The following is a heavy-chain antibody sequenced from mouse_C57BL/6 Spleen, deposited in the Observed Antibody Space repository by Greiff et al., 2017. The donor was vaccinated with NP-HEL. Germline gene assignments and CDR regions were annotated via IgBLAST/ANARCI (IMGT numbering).Heavy chain of an antibody. D-gene: IGHD2-3*01. Sequence: QVQLKQSGAELARPGASVKLSCKASGYTFTSYGISWVKQRTGQGLEWIGEIYPRSGHTYYNEKFKGKATLTADKSSSTAYMELRSLTSEDSAVYFCARGGYDGYYGWFAYWGQGTLVTVSA. CDR3: ARGGYDGYYGWFAY. CDR2: IYPRSGHT. V-gene: IGHV1-81*01. J-gene: IGHJ3*01. CDR1: GYTFTSYG.